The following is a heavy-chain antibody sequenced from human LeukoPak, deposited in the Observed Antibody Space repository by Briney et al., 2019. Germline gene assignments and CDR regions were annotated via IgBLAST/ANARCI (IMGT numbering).Heavy chain of an antibody. Sequence: SETLSLTCTVSGYSISSGYYWGWIRQPPGKRLEWIGSIYHSGSTYYNPSLKSRVTISVDTSKNQFSLKLSSVTAADTAVYYCARDRSSCSGGSCTEVLDYWGQGTLVTVSS. J-gene: IGHJ4*02. D-gene: IGHD2-15*01. CDR3: ARDRSSCSGGSCTEVLDY. V-gene: IGHV4-38-2*02. CDR2: IYHSGST. CDR1: GYSISSGYY.